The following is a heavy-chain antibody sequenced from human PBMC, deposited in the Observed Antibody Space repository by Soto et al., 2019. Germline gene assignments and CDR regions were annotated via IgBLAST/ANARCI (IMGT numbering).Heavy chain of an antibody. CDR2: FWADGRSN. CDR1: GFTFSSYG. CDR3: ARDLSFGSLDFDY. Sequence: GGSLRLSCAASGFTFSSYGMHWVRQAPGKGLEWVADFWADGRSNYYADSVKGRFTISRDNSKNTVFLQINSLRAEDTAVYYCARDLSFGSLDFDYWGRGTLVTVSS. V-gene: IGHV3-33*01. J-gene: IGHJ4*02. D-gene: IGHD3-16*01.